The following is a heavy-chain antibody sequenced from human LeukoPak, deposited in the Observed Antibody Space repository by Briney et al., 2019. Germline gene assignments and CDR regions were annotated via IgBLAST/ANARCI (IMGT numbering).Heavy chain of an antibody. CDR2: IIPIFGTA. J-gene: IGHJ4*02. Sequence: AVKVSFNASGGTFTSYAISWVRQAPGQGLEWMGGIIPIFGTANYAQKFQGRVTITADESTSTAYMELSSLRSEDTAVYYCARANTMIVEYYFDYWGQGTLVTVSS. CDR3: ARANTMIVEYYFDY. CDR1: GGTFTSYA. V-gene: IGHV1-69*13. D-gene: IGHD3-22*01.